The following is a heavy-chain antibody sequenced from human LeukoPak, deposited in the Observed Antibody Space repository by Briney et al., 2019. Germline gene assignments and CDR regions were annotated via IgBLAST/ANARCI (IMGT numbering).Heavy chain of an antibody. Sequence: SETLSLTCTVSGGSISSSSYYWGWIRQPPGKGLEWIGSIYYSGSTYYNPSLKSRVTISVDTSKNQFSLKLSSVTAADTAVYYCARAYSSGFIDYWGQGTLVTVSS. CDR2: IYYSGST. V-gene: IGHV4-39*07. CDR1: GGSISSSSYY. D-gene: IGHD6-19*01. J-gene: IGHJ4*02. CDR3: ARAYSSGFIDY.